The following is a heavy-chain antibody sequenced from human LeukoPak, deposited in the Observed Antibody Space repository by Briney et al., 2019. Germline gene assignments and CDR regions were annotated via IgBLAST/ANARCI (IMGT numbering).Heavy chain of an antibody. V-gene: IGHV3-21*01. CDR3: ARVLGASAFDF. D-gene: IGHD3-16*01. CDR2: ISRSSTNT. J-gene: IGHJ4*02. CDR1: GFSFTSYS. Sequence: PGGSLRLSCAASGFSFTSYSMNWVRQAPGKGLEWVSSISRSSTNTYYADSLKGRFTISRDNAKNSLYLQLNSLRAEDTAVYYCARVLGASAFDFWGQGALVTVSS.